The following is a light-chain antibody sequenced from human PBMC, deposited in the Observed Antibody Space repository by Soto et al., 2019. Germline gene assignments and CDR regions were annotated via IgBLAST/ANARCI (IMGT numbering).Light chain of an antibody. V-gene: IGKV3-15*01. CDR1: QSVSSN. CDR3: QQYHNWWT. Sequence: IEMTQSPATLSVSPGERATLSCRASQSVSSNLVWYQQKPGQAPRLLIYGASTRVTGIPARFSGSGSGTEFILTISSLQSEDFAVYYCQQYHNWWTFGQGTKVDIK. CDR2: GAS. J-gene: IGKJ1*01.